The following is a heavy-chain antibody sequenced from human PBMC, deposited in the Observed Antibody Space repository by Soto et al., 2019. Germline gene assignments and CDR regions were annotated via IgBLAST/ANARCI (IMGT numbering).Heavy chain of an antibody. CDR1: GYKFVDYY. CDR2: INPKGGDS. V-gene: IGHV1-46*01. J-gene: IGHJ6*02. D-gene: IGHD2-21*01. Sequence: GASVKVSCKASGYKFVDYYIHWVRQAPGQGLEWMGIINPKGGDSRYAQKFQGRVTMTSNTFTSTVYMDLRRLTSDDTAVYYCARVYCGGDCSPGEWFYYYGMGVWGQGTTVTVSS. CDR3: ARVYCGGDCSPGEWFYYYGMGV.